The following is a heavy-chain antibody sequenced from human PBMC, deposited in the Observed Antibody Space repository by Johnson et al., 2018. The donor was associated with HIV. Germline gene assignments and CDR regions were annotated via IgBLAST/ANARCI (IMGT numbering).Heavy chain of an antibody. CDR3: AKVPSPYSSSPDAFDI. Sequence: VQLVESGGGMVQSGGSLRLSCSVAGFRFDDYGMSWFRQAPGKGLEWVSGINWNGGSTGYADSVKGRFPISRDSAKNSLYLQMNSLSAEDTSVYYCAKVPSPYSSSPDAFDIWGQGTMVTVSS. J-gene: IGHJ3*02. D-gene: IGHD6-13*01. CDR1: GFRFDDYG. V-gene: IGHV3-20*04. CDR2: INWNGGST.